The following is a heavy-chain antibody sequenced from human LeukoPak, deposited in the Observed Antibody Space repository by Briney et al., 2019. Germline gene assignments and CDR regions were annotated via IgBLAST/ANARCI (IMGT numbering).Heavy chain of an antibody. Sequence: GGSLRLSCAASGFTFSSYAMSGVRQAPGKGLEWVSAISGSGGSTYYADSVKGRFTISRDNSKNTLYLQMNSLRAEDTAVYYCAKDRLPGYSSSWPLLDYWGQGTLVTVSS. CDR2: ISGSGGST. V-gene: IGHV3-23*01. J-gene: IGHJ4*02. CDR3: AKDRLPGYSSSWPLLDY. CDR1: GFTFSSYA. D-gene: IGHD6-13*01.